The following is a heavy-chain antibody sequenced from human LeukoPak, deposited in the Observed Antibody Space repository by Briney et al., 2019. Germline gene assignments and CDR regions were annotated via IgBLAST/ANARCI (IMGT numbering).Heavy chain of an antibody. CDR3: ARAYDFWSGYYKVYFDY. J-gene: IGHJ4*02. V-gene: IGHV1-46*03. CDR2: INPSGGST. CDR1: GYTFTSYY. D-gene: IGHD3-3*01. Sequence: ASVKVSCKASGYTFTSYYMHWVRQAPGQELEWMGIINPSGGSTSYAQKFQGRVTMTRDTSTSTVYMELSSLRSEDTAVYYCARAYDFWSGYYKVYFDYWGQGTLVTVSS.